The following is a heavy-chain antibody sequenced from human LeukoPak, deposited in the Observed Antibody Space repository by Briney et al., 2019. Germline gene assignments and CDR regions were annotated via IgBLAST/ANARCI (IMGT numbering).Heavy chain of an antibody. Sequence: PSDTLSFTCSVSGGSISTYYWSWIRQTPGKGLEWIGYVYDSGTTNYNPSLKGRVTISSDTSKNQFSLNLRSVNAADTAIYFCARHGGSLGYFDYWGQGTLVTVSS. V-gene: IGHV4-59*08. D-gene: IGHD1-26*01. CDR2: VYDSGTT. CDR1: GGSISTYY. J-gene: IGHJ4*02. CDR3: ARHGGSLGYFDY.